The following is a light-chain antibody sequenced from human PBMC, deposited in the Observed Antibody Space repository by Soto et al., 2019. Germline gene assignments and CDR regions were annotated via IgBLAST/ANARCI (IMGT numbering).Light chain of an antibody. CDR1: QSIRTY. V-gene: IGKV1-16*01. J-gene: IGKJ1*01. Sequence: DIQMTQSPSSLSASVGDRVTITCRASQSIRTYLNWYQQKPGKAPKFLIYAASRLQSGVPSRFSGSGSGTEFTLTISSLQPDDFATYYCQQYNSYSQTFGQGTKVDIK. CDR3: QQYNSYSQT. CDR2: AAS.